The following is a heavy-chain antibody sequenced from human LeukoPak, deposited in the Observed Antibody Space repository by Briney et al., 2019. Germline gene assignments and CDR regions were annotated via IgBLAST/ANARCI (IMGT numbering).Heavy chain of an antibody. Sequence: GGSLRLSCAASGFTFDDYAMHWVRQAPGKGLEWLAVVAADGGAKFYADSVRGRFTIFRDTSRNTVFLQLSGLKTEDTAVYYCAKEGRWGSWYFDYWGQGALVTVSS. D-gene: IGHD3-16*01. J-gene: IGHJ4*02. CDR2: VAADGGAK. V-gene: IGHV3-30*18. CDR3: AKEGRWGSWYFDY. CDR1: GFTFDDYA.